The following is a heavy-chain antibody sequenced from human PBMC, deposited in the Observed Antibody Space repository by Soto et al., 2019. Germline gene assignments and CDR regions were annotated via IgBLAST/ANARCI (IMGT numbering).Heavy chain of an antibody. Sequence: ASVKVSCKSSGYTFTGYYMHCVRQAPGQGLEWMGWINPNSGGTNYAQKFQGWVTMTRDTSISTAYMELSRLRSDDTAVYYCARGRLLSYYYYMDVWGKGTTVTVSS. J-gene: IGHJ6*03. V-gene: IGHV1-2*04. CDR3: ARGRLLSYYYYMDV. CDR1: GYTFTGYY. CDR2: INPNSGGT. D-gene: IGHD2-15*01.